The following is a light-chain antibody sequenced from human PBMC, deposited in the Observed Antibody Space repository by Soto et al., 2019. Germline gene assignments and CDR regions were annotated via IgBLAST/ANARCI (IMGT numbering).Light chain of an antibody. CDR2: GAS. J-gene: IGKJ1*01. CDR3: QQYDSFSGT. V-gene: IGKV1-5*01. CDR1: QSIINW. Sequence: DVQMTHSPSTLSSSVGGRVTITCRASQSIINWLAWYQQKPGKAPKLLIYGASSLESGVPSRFSGSGSGTEFTLTITNLQPDDFATYYGQQYDSFSGTFGQGTKVDIK.